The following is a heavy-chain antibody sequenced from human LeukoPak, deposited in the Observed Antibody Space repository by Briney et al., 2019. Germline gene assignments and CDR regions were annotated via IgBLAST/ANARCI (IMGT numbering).Heavy chain of an antibody. D-gene: IGHD3-3*01. V-gene: IGHV4-59*01. Sequence: SETLSLTCTVSGGSISSYYWSWIRQPPGKGLEWIGYIYYSGSTNYNPSLKSRVTISVDTSKNQFSLKLSSVTAADTAVYYCARVTTDFWSGYEYYYYYGMDVWGKGTTVTVSS. CDR3: ARVTTDFWSGYEYYYYYGMDV. J-gene: IGHJ6*04. CDR1: GGSISSYY. CDR2: IYYSGST.